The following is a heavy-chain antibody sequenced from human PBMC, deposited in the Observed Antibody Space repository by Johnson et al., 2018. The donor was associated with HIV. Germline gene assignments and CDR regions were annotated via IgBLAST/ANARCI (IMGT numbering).Heavy chain of an antibody. CDR2: IRQDGNEI. CDR1: RSSFSTYW. V-gene: IGHV3-7*05. J-gene: IGHJ3*01. CDR3: ARDVDAGAQEN. Sequence: VQLVESGGGLVQPGGSLKLSCAASRSSFSTYWMAWVRQAPGKRLEWLTNIRQDGNEINYADSVKGRFTISRDNAKNSLYLQMNSLRAEDTAVYYCARDVDAGAQENWGQGTRGTVSS.